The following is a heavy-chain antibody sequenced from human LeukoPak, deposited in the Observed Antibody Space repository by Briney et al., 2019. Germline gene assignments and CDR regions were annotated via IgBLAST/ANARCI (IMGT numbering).Heavy chain of an antibody. D-gene: IGHD6-19*01. V-gene: IGHV4-59*12. J-gene: IGHJ4*02. CDR1: GGSISSYY. CDR3: ARGRLLYSSGWYYFDY. Sequence: ASETPSLTCTVSGGSISSYYWSWIRQPPGKGLEWIGYIYYSGSTNYNPSLKSRVTISVDTSKNQFSLKLSSVTAADTAVYYCARGRLLYSSGWYYFDYWGQGTLVTVSS. CDR2: IYYSGST.